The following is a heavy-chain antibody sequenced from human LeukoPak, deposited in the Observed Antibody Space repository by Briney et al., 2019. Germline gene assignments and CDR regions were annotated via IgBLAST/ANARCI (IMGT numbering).Heavy chain of an antibody. CDR3: ASPHYYGSGSHDSFDI. CDR2: IYSSGST. D-gene: IGHD3-10*01. V-gene: IGHV4-59*01. CDR1: GGSMSSYY. J-gene: IGHJ3*02. Sequence: SETLSLTCTVSGGSMSSYYWSWIRQPPGKGLEWIGYIYSSGSTNYNPSLQSRVTISVDTSKNQFSLKLSSVTAADTAIYYCASPHYYGSGSHDSFDIWGQGTMVTVSS.